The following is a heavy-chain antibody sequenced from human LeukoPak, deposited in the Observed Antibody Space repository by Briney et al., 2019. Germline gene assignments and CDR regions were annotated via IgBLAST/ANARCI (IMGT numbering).Heavy chain of an antibody. J-gene: IGHJ6*02. CDR3: ASGLDPQDYYYYYGMDV. CDR1: GGTFSSYA. Sequence: SVKVSCKASGGTFSSYAISWVRQAPGQGLEWMGGIIPIFGTANYAQKFQGRVTITADESTSTAYMELSSLRSEDTAVYYCASGLDPQDYYYYYGMDVRGQGTTVTVS. V-gene: IGHV1-69*13. D-gene: IGHD6-19*01. CDR2: IIPIFGTA.